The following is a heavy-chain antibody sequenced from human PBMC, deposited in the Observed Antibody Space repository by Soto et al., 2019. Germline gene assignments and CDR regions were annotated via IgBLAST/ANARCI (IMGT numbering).Heavy chain of an antibody. J-gene: IGHJ4*02. D-gene: IGHD2-15*01. CDR3: ATGYCSGGSCYSLSYFDY. Sequence: QVQLQESGPGLVKPSQTLSLTCSVSGGSISSGTYYWSWIRQHPGKGLEWIGYIYYSGSTYDNPSLKSPVTISVDTSKNQFSLKLSSVTAADTAMYYCATGYCSGGSCYSLSYFDYWGQGTLATVSS. V-gene: IGHV4-31*01. CDR1: GGSISSGTYY. CDR2: IYYSGST.